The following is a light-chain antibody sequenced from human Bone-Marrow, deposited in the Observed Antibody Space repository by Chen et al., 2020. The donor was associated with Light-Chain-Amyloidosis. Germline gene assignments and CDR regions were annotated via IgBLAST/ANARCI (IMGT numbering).Light chain of an antibody. CDR1: DLPTKY. CDR3: QSAESSGTYEVV. CDR2: RDT. V-gene: IGLV3-25*03. Sequence: SYELTQPPSVSVSPGQTARITCSGDDLPTKYAYWYQQKPGQAPVLVIHRDTERPSGISERFSASSAGTTATLTISGVQAGDEADYHCQSAESSGTYEVVFGGGTKLTVL. J-gene: IGLJ2*01.